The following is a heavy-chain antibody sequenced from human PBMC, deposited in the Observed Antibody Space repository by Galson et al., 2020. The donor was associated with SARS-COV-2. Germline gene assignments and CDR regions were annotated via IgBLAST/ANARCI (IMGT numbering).Heavy chain of an antibody. CDR3: AREHDDMSSSAYDY. CDR2: ITPHGDST. V-gene: IGHV1-46*01. CDR1: GYTFTNYY. Sequence: ASVKVSCKASGYTFTNYYVHCVRRAPGQGLEWMGVITPHGDSTLYAQKFQGRVTMTWDTSTTTVHMELGGLRSDDTAVYYCAREHDDMSSSAYDYWGQGTLVTVSS. D-gene: IGHD3-22*01. J-gene: IGHJ4*02.